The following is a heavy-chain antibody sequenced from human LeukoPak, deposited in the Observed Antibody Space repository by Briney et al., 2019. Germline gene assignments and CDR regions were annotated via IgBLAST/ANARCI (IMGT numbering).Heavy chain of an antibody. CDR2: LYSGGYT. V-gene: IGHV3-66*01. CDR1: GFTVSSNY. D-gene: IGHD2-21*01. CDR3: ARASIPRGY. J-gene: IGHJ4*02. Sequence: SGGSLILSCAASGFTVSSNYMSWVRQAPGKGLEWVSVLYSGGYTYYADSVKGRFTISRDNSKNTLYLQMNSLRAEDTAVYYCARASIPRGYWGQGTLVTVSS.